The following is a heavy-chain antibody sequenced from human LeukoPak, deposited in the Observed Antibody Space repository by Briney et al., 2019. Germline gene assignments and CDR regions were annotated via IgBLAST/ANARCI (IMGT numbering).Heavy chain of an antibody. CDR2: ISSSSSTI. J-gene: IGHJ4*02. Sequence: GGSLRLSCAASGFTFSSYSMNWVRQAPGKGLEWVSYISSSSSTIYYADSVKGRFTISRDNAKNSLYLQMNSLRAEDTAVYYCLIVVVPAAPANFSVTGRDYWGQGTLVTVSS. D-gene: IGHD2-2*01. CDR3: LIVVVPAAPANFSVTGRDY. V-gene: IGHV3-48*04. CDR1: GFTFSSYS.